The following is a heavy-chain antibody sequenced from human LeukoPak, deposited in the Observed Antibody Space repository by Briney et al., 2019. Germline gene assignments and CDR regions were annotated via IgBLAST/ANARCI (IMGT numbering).Heavy chain of an antibody. CDR1: GYTFSGYY. CDR3: ATVRDIVVGGGPYYFDY. V-gene: IGHV1-2*02. D-gene: IGHD2-15*01. J-gene: IGHJ4*02. Sequence: ASVKVSCKASGYTFSGYYMHWVRQAPGQGLEWVGWINPHNGDTNYAQKFQGRVTMTRDTSITTAYMELSRLKSDDTAVYYCATVRDIVVGGGPYYFDYWGQGTLVTVSS. CDR2: INPHNGDT.